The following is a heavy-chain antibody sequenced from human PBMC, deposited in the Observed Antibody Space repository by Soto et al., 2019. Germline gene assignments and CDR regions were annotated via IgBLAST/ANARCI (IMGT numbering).Heavy chain of an antibody. CDR3: ARDCSSTSQYYYGMDV. CDR1: GGSISSGDYY. V-gene: IGHV4-30-4*01. J-gene: IGHJ6*02. CDR2: IYYSGST. Sequence: SETLSLTCTVSGGSISSGDYYWSWIRQPPGKGLEWIGYIYYSGSTYYNPSLKSRVTISVDTSKNQFSLKLSSVTAADTAVHYCARDCSSTSQYYYGMDVWGQGTTVTVSS. D-gene: IGHD2-2*01.